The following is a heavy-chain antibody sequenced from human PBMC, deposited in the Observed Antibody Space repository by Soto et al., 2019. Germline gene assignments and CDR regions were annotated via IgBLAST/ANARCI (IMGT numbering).Heavy chain of an antibody. CDR3: AKVDKFLTPPPQDV. CDR2: ISPYSGNT. V-gene: IGHV1-18*01. CDR1: GYIFVNYG. D-gene: IGHD5-12*01. J-gene: IGHJ6*02. Sequence: QVQLVQSGDEVRKPGSSVKVSCKASGYIFVNYGIAWVRQAPGQGLEWMGWISPYSGNTHYASKVQGRLTMTTDTTTSTAYLDLGSLTTDDQGVDYCAKVDKFLTPPPQDVWGQGTTVTVSS.